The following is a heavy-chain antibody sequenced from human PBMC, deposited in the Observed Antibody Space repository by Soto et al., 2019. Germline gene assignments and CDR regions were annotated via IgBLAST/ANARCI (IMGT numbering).Heavy chain of an antibody. J-gene: IGHJ6*03. CDR2: ISSSSSYI. V-gene: IGHV3-21*01. D-gene: IGHD6-13*01. Sequence: GGSLRLSRAASVFTSSSYSMNWVRQAPGKGLEWVSSISSSSSYIYYADSVKGRFTISRDNAKNSLYLQMNSLRAEDTAVYYCARDRVGCIAAARSDCYYYYMDVWGKGTTVTVSS. CDR3: ARDRVGCIAAARSDCYYYYMDV. CDR1: VFTSSSYS.